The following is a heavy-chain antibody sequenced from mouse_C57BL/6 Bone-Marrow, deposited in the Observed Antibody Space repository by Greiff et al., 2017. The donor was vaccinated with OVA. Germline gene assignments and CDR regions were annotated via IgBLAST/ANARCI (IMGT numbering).Heavy chain of an antibody. CDR1: GYSFTDYN. J-gene: IGHJ1*03. CDR2: INPNYGTT. Sequence: VQVVESGPELVKPGASVKISCKASGYSFTDYNMNWVKQSNGKSLEWIGVINPNYGTTSYNQKFKGKATLTVDQSSSTAYMQLNSLTSEDAAVYYYARKHCGSNYWYIDDWGKGTSVTVSS. CDR3: ARKHCGSNYWYIDD. D-gene: IGHD1-1*01. V-gene: IGHV1-39*01.